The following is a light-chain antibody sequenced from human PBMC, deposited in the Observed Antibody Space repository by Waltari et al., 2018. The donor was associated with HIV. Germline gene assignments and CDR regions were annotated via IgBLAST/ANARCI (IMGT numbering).Light chain of an antibody. CDR1: QGIAHA. Sequence: AIQLTQSQSSLSASVGDRVTLTCRASQGIAHALAWYQQKPGKHPKVLIFDASNLEGGVSSRFSGSGSGTEFTLTINSLQPEDFATYFCQQFNSYPNTFGGGTKVEIK. V-gene: IGKV1-13*02. J-gene: IGKJ4*01. CDR2: DAS. CDR3: QQFNSYPNT.